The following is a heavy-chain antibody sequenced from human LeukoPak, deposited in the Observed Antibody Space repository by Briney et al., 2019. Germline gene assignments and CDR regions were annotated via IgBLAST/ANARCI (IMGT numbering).Heavy chain of an antibody. CDR1: GGSISSHY. CDR3: ARVVPAASRRFGWFDP. V-gene: IGHV4-4*07. J-gene: IGHJ5*02. CDR2: IYTSGST. D-gene: IGHD2-2*01. Sequence: SETLSLTCTVSGGSISSHYWSWIRQPAGKGLEWIGRIYTSGSTNYNPSLKSRVTMSVDTSKNQFSLKLSSVTAADTAVYYCARVVPAASRRFGWFDPWGQGTLVTVSS.